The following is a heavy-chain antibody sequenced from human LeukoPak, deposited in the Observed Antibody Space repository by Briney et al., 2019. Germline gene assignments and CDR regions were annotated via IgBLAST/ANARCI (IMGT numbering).Heavy chain of an antibody. V-gene: IGHV1-69*05. Sequence: WASVKVSCKASGYTFTSYGISWVRQAPGQELEWMGGIIPICGTANYAQKFQGRVTITTDESTSTAYMELSSLRSEDTAVYYCARDPNGLYYFDYWGQGTLVTVSS. CDR2: IIPICGTA. J-gene: IGHJ4*02. CDR1: GYTFTSYG. CDR3: ARDPNGLYYFDY.